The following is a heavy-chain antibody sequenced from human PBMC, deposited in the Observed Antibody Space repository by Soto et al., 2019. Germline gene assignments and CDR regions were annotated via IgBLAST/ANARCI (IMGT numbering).Heavy chain of an antibody. CDR1: GFTFSSYA. D-gene: IGHD5-12*01. CDR3: AKVHIVATVHFDY. Sequence: LRLSCAASGFTFSSYAMSWVRQAPGKGLEWVSAISGSGGSTYYADSVKGRFTISRDNSKNTLYLQMNSLRAEDTAVYYCAKVHIVATVHFDYWGQGTLVTVSS. CDR2: ISGSGGST. J-gene: IGHJ4*02. V-gene: IGHV3-23*01.